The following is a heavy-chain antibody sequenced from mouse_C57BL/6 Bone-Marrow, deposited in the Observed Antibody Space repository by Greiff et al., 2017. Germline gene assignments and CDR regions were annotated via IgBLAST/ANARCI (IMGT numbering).Heavy chain of an antibody. Sequence: VQLQESGPELVKPGASVKISCKASGYAFSSSWMNWVKQRPGKGLEWIGRIYPGDGDTNYNGKFKGKATLTADKSSSTAYMQLSSLTSEDSAVYICAREEGRPFYYAMDYWGQGTSVTVSS. CDR1: GYAFSSSW. J-gene: IGHJ4*01. D-gene: IGHD3-3*01. CDR3: AREEGRPFYYAMDY. CDR2: IYPGDGDT. V-gene: IGHV1-82*01.